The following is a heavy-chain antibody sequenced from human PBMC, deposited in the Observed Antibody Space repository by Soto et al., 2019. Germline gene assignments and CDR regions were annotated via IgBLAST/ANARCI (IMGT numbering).Heavy chain of an antibody. Sequence: SETLSLTCTVSGGSFKSGSYSWSWIRQPPGKGLEWIGYVYHTGRTSYNPSLKSRVSISMDTSKNQFSLNLDSVTAAGTAVYFCAMAFAYFDSWGQGTLVTVSS. CDR3: AMAFAYFDS. V-gene: IGHV4-61*01. D-gene: IGHD3-3*01. J-gene: IGHJ4*02. CDR1: GGSFKSGSYS. CDR2: VYHTGRT.